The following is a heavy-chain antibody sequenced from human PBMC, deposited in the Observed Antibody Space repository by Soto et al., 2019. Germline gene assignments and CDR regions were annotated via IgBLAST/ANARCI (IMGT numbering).Heavy chain of an antibody. Sequence: QVQLVQSGAEVKSPGSSVKVSCKASGGTFNSDVINWVRQAPGQGLEWMGRLIPVLDRADYAQNFQGRVTITADKSTPKVHMDMSGLRSEDTAVFYCARSGSVTTQYYHGMDVWGQGTTVTVSS. CDR2: LIPVLDRA. J-gene: IGHJ6*02. CDR1: GGTFNSDV. V-gene: IGHV1-69*04. D-gene: IGHD4-17*01. CDR3: ARSGSVTTQYYHGMDV.